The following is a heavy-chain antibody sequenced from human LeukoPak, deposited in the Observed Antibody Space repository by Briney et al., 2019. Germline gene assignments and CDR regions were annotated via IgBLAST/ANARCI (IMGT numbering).Heavy chain of an antibody. J-gene: IGHJ5*02. CDR3: ANRQELTMVRGVINWFDP. V-gene: IGHV2-5*01. Sequence: SGPTLVKPTQTLTLTCTFSGFSLSTSGVGVGWIRQPPGKALEWLALISWNDDKRYSPSLKSRLTITKDTSKNQVVLTMTNMDPVDTATYYCANRQELTMVRGVINWFDPWGQGTLVTASS. CDR1: GFSLSTSGVG. CDR2: ISWNDDK. D-gene: IGHD3-10*01.